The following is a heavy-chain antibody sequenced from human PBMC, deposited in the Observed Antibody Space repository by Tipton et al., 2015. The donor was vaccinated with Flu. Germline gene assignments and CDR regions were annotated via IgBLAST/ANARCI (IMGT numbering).Heavy chain of an antibody. CDR3: ANLASSKTPRAFDI. CDR2: IRYDGSNK. Sequence: SGFTFSSHGMHWVRQAPGKGLEWVAFIRYDGSNKYYADSVKGRFTISRDNSKNTLYLQMNSLRAEDTAVYYCANLASSKTPRAFDIWGQGTMVTVSS. CDR1: GFTFSSHG. J-gene: IGHJ3*02. D-gene: IGHD2-2*01. V-gene: IGHV3-30*02.